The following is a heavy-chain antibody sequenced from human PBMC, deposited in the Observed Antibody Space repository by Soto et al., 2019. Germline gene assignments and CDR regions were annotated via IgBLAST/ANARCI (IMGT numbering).Heavy chain of an antibody. Sequence: GASVKVSCKTSGYTFSAYYMHWVRQAPGQGLEWMGWINPKSGGTLYAQKFQGRVTMTRDTSISTVYMELNNLSPDDTAVYYCGRGRSGQLVVFYWGQGTTVTVSS. D-gene: IGHD3-10*01. CDR2: INPKSGGT. CDR1: GYTFSAYY. J-gene: IGHJ4*02. V-gene: IGHV1-2*02. CDR3: GRGRSGQLVVFY.